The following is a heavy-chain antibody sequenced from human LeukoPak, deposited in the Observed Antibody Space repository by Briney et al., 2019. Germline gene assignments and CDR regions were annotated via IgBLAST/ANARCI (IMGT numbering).Heavy chain of an antibody. CDR3: ARDQLRYYGSNNYYSDMDF. V-gene: IGHV1-18*01. CDR2: ISGYNGGT. D-gene: IGHD3-10*01. Sequence: GSVKVSCKASGYTFTSYAIAWVRQAPGQGVAWMGWISGYNGGTNYAQKFRGRVTMTTDTSTNTGYMELKSLRSDDTAVYFCARDQLRYYGSNNYYSDMDFWGQGTTVTVS. CDR1: GYTFTSYA. J-gene: IGHJ6*02.